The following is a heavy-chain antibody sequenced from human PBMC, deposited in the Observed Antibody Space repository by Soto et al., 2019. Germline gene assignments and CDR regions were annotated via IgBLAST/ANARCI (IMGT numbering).Heavy chain of an antibody. CDR3: ARGKRGMKSIDP. V-gene: IGHV4-34*01. CDR1: GGSFSGYY. CDR2: INHSGST. J-gene: IGHJ5*02. D-gene: IGHD3-10*01. Sequence: PSETLSLTCAVYGGSFSGYYWSWIRQPPGKGLEWSGEINHSGSTNYNPSLKSRVTISVDTSKNQFSLKLSSVTAADTAVYYCARGKRGMKSIDPWGQGXLVTVYS.